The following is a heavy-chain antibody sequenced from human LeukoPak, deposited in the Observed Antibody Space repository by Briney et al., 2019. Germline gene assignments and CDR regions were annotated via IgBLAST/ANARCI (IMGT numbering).Heavy chain of an antibody. J-gene: IGHJ4*02. CDR1: GFTFSTYA. CDR2: ISGSGGST. V-gene: IGHV3-23*01. Sequence: GESLKISCAASGFTFSTYAMSWVRQAPGKGLEWVSGISGSGGSTYYADSVKGRFTISRDNAKSSLFLQMNSLRDEDTAVYYCATSSIALAGTVDYWGQGTLVTVSS. CDR3: ATSSIALAGTVDY. D-gene: IGHD6-19*01.